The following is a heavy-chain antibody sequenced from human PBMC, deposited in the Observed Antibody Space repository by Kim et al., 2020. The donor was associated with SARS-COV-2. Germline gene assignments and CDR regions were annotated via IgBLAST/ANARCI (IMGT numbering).Heavy chain of an antibody. J-gene: IGHJ4*02. CDR2: IYDDGTT. Sequence: GGSLRLSCAASGFTVSNSYMSWIRQAPGKGLEWVSVIYDDGTTYNADSVKGRFTISRDNPKNTLHLQMNSLSVEDTAMYYCARGARFSAIVDFWGQGTL. CDR1: GFTVSNSY. CDR3: ARGARFSAIVDF. D-gene: IGHD3-3*01. V-gene: IGHV3-53*01.